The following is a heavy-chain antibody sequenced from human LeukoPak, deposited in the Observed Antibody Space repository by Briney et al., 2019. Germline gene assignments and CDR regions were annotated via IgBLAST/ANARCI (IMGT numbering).Heavy chain of an antibody. CDR2: IIPILGIA. CDR3: ARSSSIAARPIY. V-gene: IGHV1-69*02. Sequence: SVKVSCKASGYTFTGYYMHWVRQAPGQGLEWMGRIIPILGIANYAQKFQGRVTTTADKSTSTAYMELSSLRSEDTAVYYCARSSSIAARPIYWGQGTLVTVSS. CDR1: GYTFTGYY. D-gene: IGHD6-6*01. J-gene: IGHJ4*02.